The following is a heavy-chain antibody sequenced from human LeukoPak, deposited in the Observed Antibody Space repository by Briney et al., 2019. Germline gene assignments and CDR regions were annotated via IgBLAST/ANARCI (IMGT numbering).Heavy chain of an antibody. D-gene: IGHD5-12*01. CDR1: GGSISSHY. J-gene: IGHJ3*02. CDR2: MLYSGST. Sequence: SETLSLTCAVSGGSISSHYWSWIRQPPGKGLEWIGSMLYSGSTNYNPSLKSRVTRSVDGSKNQFSLRLSSVTAADTAVYYCARHGGETIVATVLHAFDIWGQGAMVTVS. V-gene: IGHV4-59*08. CDR3: ARHGGETIVATVLHAFDI.